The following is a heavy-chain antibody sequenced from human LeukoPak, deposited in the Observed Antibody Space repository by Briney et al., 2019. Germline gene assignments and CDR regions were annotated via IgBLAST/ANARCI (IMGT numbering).Heavy chain of an antibody. V-gene: IGHV3-23*01. CDR2: ITGSGGAT. D-gene: IGHD3-22*01. CDR1: GFTFSTYA. Sequence: GGSLRLSCAASGFTFSTYAVNWVRQAPGKGLEWVSAITGSGGATYYADSVKGRFTISRDNSKNTLYLQMSSLRAEDTAVYYCAKDRGRYYDSNGYYWGYYPDSWGQGILVTVST. J-gene: IGHJ4*02. CDR3: AKDRGRYYDSNGYYWGYYPDS.